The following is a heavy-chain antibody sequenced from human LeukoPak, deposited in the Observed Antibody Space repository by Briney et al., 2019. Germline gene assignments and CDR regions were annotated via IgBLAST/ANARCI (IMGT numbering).Heavy chain of an antibody. D-gene: IGHD6-19*01. CDR3: ARALPSSGSSSDVFDY. J-gene: IGHJ4*02. Sequence: SETLSLTCTVSGGSISSYYWSWIRQPPGKGLEWIGYIYSSGNTNYNPSLKSRVTISVDTPKNQFSLKLSSVTAADTAVYYCARALPSSGSSSDVFDYWGQGTLVTASS. CDR1: GGSISSYY. CDR2: IYSSGNT. V-gene: IGHV4-59*01.